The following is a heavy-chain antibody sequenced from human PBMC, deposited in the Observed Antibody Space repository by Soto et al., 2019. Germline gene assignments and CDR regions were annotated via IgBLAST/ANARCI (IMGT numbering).Heavy chain of an antibody. D-gene: IGHD3-10*01. CDR1: GFTFSSYG. J-gene: IGHJ4*02. CDR2: ISYDGSNK. Sequence: QVQMVESGGGVVQPGRSLRLSCAASGFTFSSYGMHWVRKAPGKGLEWVAVISYDGSNKYYADSVKGRFTISRDNSKNTQYLQMNSLRAEDTAVYYCAPWFGAFDYWGQGTLVTVSS. CDR3: APWFGAFDY. V-gene: IGHV3-30*03.